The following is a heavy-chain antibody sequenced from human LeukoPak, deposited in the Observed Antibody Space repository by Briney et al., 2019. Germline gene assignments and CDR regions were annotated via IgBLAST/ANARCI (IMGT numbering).Heavy chain of an antibody. Sequence: PGGSLRLSCAASGFTFSSYWMSWVRQAPGKGLEWVANINQDGSEKYYVNSVKGRFTISRDNAKNSLYLQMNSLRADDTAIYFCAREDDWNYEDYWGQGTLVTVSS. J-gene: IGHJ4*02. CDR1: GFTFSSYW. CDR3: AREDDWNYEDY. CDR2: INQDGSEK. D-gene: IGHD1-7*01. V-gene: IGHV3-7*01.